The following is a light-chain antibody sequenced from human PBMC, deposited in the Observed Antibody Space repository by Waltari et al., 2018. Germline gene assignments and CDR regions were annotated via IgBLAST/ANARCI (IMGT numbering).Light chain of an antibody. CDR1: QSVRSN. CDR3: QQYNNWPLT. CDR2: GAS. V-gene: IGKV3-15*01. Sequence: EIVMTQSPATLSVSPGERATLSCRASQSVRSNVAWYQQKPGQAPRLLIYGASTRAPGIPARFSGSGSDTEFTLTISSLQSEDFAVYYCQQYNNWPLTFGGGTKVEI. J-gene: IGKJ4*01.